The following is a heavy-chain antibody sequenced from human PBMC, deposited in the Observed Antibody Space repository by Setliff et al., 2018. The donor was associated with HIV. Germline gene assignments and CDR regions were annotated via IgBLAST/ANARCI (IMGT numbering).Heavy chain of an antibody. CDR2: TNNDGSIT. J-gene: IGHJ4*02. CDR1: GFTLSDHW. D-gene: IGHD1-7*01. V-gene: IGHV3-74*01. CDR3: VKWNYPNS. Sequence: PGGSLRLSCAASGFTLSDHWMHWVRQVPGKGLVWVSRTNNDGSITNYADLVKGRFAMSRDSAKNTLYLQMNSLRVEDTAVYYCVKWNYPNSWGQGTLVTVSS.